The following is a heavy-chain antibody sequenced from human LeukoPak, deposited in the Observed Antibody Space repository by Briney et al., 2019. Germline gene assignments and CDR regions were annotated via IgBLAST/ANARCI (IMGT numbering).Heavy chain of an antibody. Sequence: SETLSLTCAVYGGSFSGYYWSWIRQPPGKGLEWIGSIYYSGSTYYNPSLKSRVTISVDTSKNQFSLKLSSVTAADTAVYYCARVTSFDYWGQGTLVTVSS. J-gene: IGHJ4*02. V-gene: IGHV4-34*01. CDR3: ARVTSFDY. CDR2: IYYSGST. CDR1: GGSFSGYY.